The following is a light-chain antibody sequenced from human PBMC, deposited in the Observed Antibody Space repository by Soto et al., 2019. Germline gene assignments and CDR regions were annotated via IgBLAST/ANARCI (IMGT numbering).Light chain of an antibody. CDR2: GAS. CDR3: QQYGSSPTWT. Sequence: EIVMTQSPVTLCLSPGEIGTLCFRASQSFGRNYLAWYQQKPGQAPRLLIYGASTRATGIPDRFSGSGSGTDFTLTISRLEPEDSAVYYCQQYGSSPTWTFGQGTKVDIK. CDR1: QSFGRNY. J-gene: IGKJ1*01. V-gene: IGKV3-20*01.